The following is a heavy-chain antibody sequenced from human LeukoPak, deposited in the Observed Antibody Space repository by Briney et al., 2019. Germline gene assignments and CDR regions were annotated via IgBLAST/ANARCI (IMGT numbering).Heavy chain of an antibody. D-gene: IGHD2/OR15-2a*01. V-gene: IGHV1-2*02. CDR2: INPNSGDT. CDR1: GYTLTGYY. CDR3: ARGGYVIVRDWFDP. J-gene: IGHJ5*02. Sequence: ASVKVSCKASGYTLTGYYMHWVRQAPGQGLEWMGCINPNSGDTKYAQKFQGRVTMTRDTSMNTAYMELSRLRSDDTDLYYCARGGYVIVRDWFDPWGQGTLVTVSS.